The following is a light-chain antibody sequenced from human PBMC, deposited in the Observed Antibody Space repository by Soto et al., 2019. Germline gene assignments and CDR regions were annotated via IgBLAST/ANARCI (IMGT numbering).Light chain of an antibody. V-gene: IGKV1-5*03. J-gene: IGKJ4*01. CDR3: QQYNIYPLT. CDR2: KTS. CDR1: QYIGDW. Sequence: IQMTQSPSTLSASVEDRVTITCRASQYIGDWLAWYHQKPGKAPKVLIYKTSSLESGVPSRFSGSGSGTEFPLTISSLQPDDFATYYCQQYNIYPLTFGGGGNV.